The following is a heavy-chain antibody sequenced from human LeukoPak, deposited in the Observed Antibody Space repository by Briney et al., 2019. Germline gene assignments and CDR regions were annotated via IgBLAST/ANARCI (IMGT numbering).Heavy chain of an antibody. J-gene: IGHJ4*02. D-gene: IGHD3-22*01. CDR2: ISYSGST. CDR1: GSSISSYY. CDR3: ARSSSAHYYDSSGYLPSHFDY. Sequence: PSETLSLTCTVPGSSISSYYWSWIRRPPGKGLEWIGYISYSGSTNYNPSLKSRVTISVDTSKNQFSLKLSSVTAADTAVYYCARSSSAHYYDSSGYLPSHFDYWGQGTLVTVSS. V-gene: IGHV4-59*01.